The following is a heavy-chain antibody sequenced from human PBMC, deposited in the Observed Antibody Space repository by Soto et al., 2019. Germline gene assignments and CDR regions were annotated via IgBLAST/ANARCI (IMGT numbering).Heavy chain of an antibody. D-gene: IGHD3-3*01. V-gene: IGHV4-59*01. Sequence: SETLSLTCTVSGGSISSYYWSWIRQPPGKGLEWIGYIYYSGSTNYNPSLKSRVTISVDTSKNQFSLKLSSVTAADTAVYYCARYYDFAMDVWGKGTTVTVS. CDR2: IYYSGST. CDR3: ARYYDFAMDV. CDR1: GGSISSYY. J-gene: IGHJ6*03.